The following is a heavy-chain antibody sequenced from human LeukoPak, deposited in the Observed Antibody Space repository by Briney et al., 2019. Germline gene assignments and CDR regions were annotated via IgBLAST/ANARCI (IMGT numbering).Heavy chain of an antibody. V-gene: IGHV1-2*02. CDR3: ARDLMGYRSSLTHTPFDY. CDR2: INPNSGGT. Sequence: ASVKVSCKASGYTFTGYYMHWVRQAPGQGLEWMGWINPNSGGTNYAQKFQGRVTMTRDTSISTAYMELSRLRSDDTAVYYCARDLMGYRSSLTHTPFDYWGQGTLVTVSS. D-gene: IGHD6-13*01. J-gene: IGHJ4*02. CDR1: GYTFTGYY.